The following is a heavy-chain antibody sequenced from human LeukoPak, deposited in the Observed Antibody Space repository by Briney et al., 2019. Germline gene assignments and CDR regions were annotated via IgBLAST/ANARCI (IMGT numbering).Heavy chain of an antibody. Sequence: GGSLRLTCAASGFTVSSNYMSWVRQAPGKGLEWVSVIYSGGSTYYADSVKGRFTISRDNSKNTLYLQMNSLRAEDTAVYYCARDFPGIAVAGTRPLDYWGQGTLVTVSS. CDR3: ARDFPGIAVAGTRPLDY. D-gene: IGHD6-19*01. V-gene: IGHV3-53*01. CDR2: IYSGGST. CDR1: GFTVSSNY. J-gene: IGHJ4*02.